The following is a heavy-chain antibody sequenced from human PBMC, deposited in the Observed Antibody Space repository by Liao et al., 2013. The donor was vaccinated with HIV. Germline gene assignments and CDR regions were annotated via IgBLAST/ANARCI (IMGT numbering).Heavy chain of an antibody. CDR1: GGSISSGSYY. CDR2: IYTSGST. CDR3: ARVRRYCSGGSCYNYYMDV. D-gene: IGHD2-15*01. J-gene: IGHJ6*03. Sequence: QVQLQESGPGLVKPSQTLSLTCTVSGGSISSGSYYWTWIRQPAGKGLEWIGRIYTSGSTNYNPSLKSRVTMSVDTSKNQFSLKLSSVTAADTAVYYCARVRRYCSGGSCYNYYMDVWGKGTTVTVSS. V-gene: IGHV4-61*02.